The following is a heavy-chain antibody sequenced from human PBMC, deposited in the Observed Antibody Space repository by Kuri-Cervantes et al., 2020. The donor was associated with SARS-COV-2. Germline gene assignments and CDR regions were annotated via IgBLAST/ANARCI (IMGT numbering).Heavy chain of an antibody. CDR2: ISHDGKNK. J-gene: IGHJ4*02. CDR3: AKDRVGVQDF. D-gene: IGHD2-21*01. V-gene: IGHV3-30*18. Sequence: GGSLRLSCAASGFTFSRTDMHWVRQAPGEGLEWVAVISHDGKNKKCIASGKGRFTISRDNSQNTLYPHMKSLRSEDTAMYYCAKDRVGVQDFWGQGTLVTVSS. CDR1: GFTFSRTD.